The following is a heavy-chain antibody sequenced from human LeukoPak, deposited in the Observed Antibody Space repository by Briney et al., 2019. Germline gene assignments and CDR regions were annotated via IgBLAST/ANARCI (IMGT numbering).Heavy chain of an antibody. J-gene: IGHJ3*02. CDR3: AKSIAAAGTGAFDI. V-gene: IGHV3-23*01. CDR1: GFTFSSYA. D-gene: IGHD6-13*01. Sequence: GGSLRLSCAASGFTFSSYATSWLRQAPGKGLEWVSAISGSGGSTYYADSVKGRFTISRDNSKNTLYLQMNSLRAEDTAVYYCAKSIAAAGTGAFDIWGQGTMVTVSS. CDR2: ISGSGGST.